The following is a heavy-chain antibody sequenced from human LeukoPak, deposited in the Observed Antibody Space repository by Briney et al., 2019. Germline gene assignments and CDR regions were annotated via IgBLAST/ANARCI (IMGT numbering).Heavy chain of an antibody. D-gene: IGHD1/OR15-1a*01. J-gene: IGHJ6*03. Sequence: PGGSMRLSCAASGFTFSSYGMHWVRQAPGKGLEWVAVIWYDGSNKYYADSVKGRFTISRDNSKNTLYLQMNSLRAEDTAVYYCAKERTGRYYYMDVWGKGTTVTVYS. CDR1: GFTFSSYG. CDR2: IWYDGSNK. CDR3: AKERTGRYYYMDV. V-gene: IGHV3-33*06.